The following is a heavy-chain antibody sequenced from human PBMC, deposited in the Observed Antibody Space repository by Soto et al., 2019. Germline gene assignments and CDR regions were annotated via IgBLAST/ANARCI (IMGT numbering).Heavy chain of an antibody. CDR1: GFTFSSYG. V-gene: IGHV3-30*18. D-gene: IGHD2-15*01. J-gene: IGHJ6*02. CDR3: AKDLDIVVVVADTEPNYYGMDV. CDR2: ISYDGSNK. Sequence: PGGSLRLSCAASGFTFSSYGMHWVRQAPGKGLEWVAVISYDGSNKYYADSVKGRFTISRDNSKNTLYLQMNSLRAEDTAVYYCAKDLDIVVVVADTEPNYYGMDVWGQGTTVTVSS.